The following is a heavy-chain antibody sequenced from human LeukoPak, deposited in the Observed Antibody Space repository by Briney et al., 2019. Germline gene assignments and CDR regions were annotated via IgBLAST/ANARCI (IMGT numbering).Heavy chain of an antibody. J-gene: IGHJ4*02. CDR2: ISKNIVDT. V-gene: IGHV3-23*01. D-gene: IGHD3-9*01. CDR3: VRDMEPLRYFDT. CDR1: GFIFSRYA. Sequence: GGSLRLSCTGSGFIFSRYAVSWVRQAPGKGLEWVSAISKNIVDTYYADSVKGRLTISRDSSKNTVYLQMNSLRAEDTAVYYCVRDMEPLRYFDTWGQGTLVTVSS.